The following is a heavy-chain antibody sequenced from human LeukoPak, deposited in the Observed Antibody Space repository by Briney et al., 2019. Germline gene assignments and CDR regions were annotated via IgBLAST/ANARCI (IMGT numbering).Heavy chain of an antibody. J-gene: IGHJ4*02. CDR1: GYTFTSYG. CDR2: ISGYNGNT. Sequence: VASVKVSCKASGYTFTSYGISWVRQAPGQGLEWMGWISGYNGNTNYAQKLQGRVTMTTDTSTSTAYMELRSLRSDDTAVYYCARVPAAGSYLGNAYNSFDYWGQGALVTVSS. V-gene: IGHV1-18*01. D-gene: IGHD2-2*01. CDR3: ARVPAAGSYLGNAYNSFDY.